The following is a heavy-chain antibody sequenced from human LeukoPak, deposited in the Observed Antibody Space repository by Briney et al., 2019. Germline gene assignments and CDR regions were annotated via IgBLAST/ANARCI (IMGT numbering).Heavy chain of an antibody. D-gene: IGHD2-15*01. CDR3: AKGGRWQLLKNYFDY. CDR2: IAYDGSNK. V-gene: IGHV3-30*18. Sequence: GGSLRLSCAASGFTFSNYGIHWVRQAPGKGLEWVAVIAYDGSNKYYADSVKGRFTIYRDNSENTLYLQMNSMRAEDTAVYYCAKGGRWQLLKNYFDYWGQGTLVTVSS. J-gene: IGHJ4*02. CDR1: GFTFSNYG.